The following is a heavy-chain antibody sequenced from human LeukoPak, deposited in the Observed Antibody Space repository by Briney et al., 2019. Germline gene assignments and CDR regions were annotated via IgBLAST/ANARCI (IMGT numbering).Heavy chain of an antibody. CDR3: VKGSSSWPSGAFWLDP. CDR2: ISGNGGST. V-gene: IGHV3-23*01. Sequence: GGSLGLSCAASGFTFSSYAMSWVRQAPGKGLEWVSSISGNGGSTYYADSVKGRFTISRDRSKNTVDLQMNSLRADDTAVYYCVKGSSSWPSGAFWLDPWGQGTLVTVSS. J-gene: IGHJ5*02. CDR1: GFTFSSYA. D-gene: IGHD6-13*01.